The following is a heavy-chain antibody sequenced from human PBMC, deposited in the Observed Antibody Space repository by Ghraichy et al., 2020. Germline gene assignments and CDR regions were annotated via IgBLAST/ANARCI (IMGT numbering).Heavy chain of an antibody. CDR2: IGTAGDT. J-gene: IGHJ6*02. CDR3: ARSGQSYFDGLDV. CDR1: GFTFNTYD. V-gene: IGHV3-13*01. Sequence: GGSLRLSCAASGFTFNTYDMQWVRQATGTGLEWVSSIGTAGDTHYVDSVKGRFTISREDAKDTLYLQMNSLRAGDTAVYYCARSGQSYFDGLDVWGQGTTVTVS. D-gene: IGHD1-14*01.